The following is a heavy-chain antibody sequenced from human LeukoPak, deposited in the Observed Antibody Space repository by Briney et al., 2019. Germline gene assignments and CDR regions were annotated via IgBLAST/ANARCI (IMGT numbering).Heavy chain of an antibody. Sequence: ASVKVSCKASGYTFTSYDINWVRQATGQGLEWMGLMNPNSGNTGYAQKFQGRVTITRNTSISTAYMELSSLRSEDTAVYYCASSGINYDFWSGYPPARNFDYWGQGTLVTVSS. D-gene: IGHD3-3*01. CDR1: GYTFTSYD. J-gene: IGHJ4*02. V-gene: IGHV1-8*03. CDR3: ASSGINYDFWSGYPPARNFDY. CDR2: MNPNSGNT.